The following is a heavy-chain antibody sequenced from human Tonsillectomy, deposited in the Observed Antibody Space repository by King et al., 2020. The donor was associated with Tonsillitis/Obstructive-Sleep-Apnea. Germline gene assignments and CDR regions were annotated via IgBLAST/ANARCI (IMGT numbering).Heavy chain of an antibody. D-gene: IGHD6-19*01. CDR3: TTDSGYSSGWYSYYMGY. V-gene: IGHV3-15*01. Sequence: VQLVESGGGLVKPGGSLRLSCAASGFTFRNAWMSWVRQAPGKGLGWGGRIKSKTDGGITDYAAPVKGRFTISSDDSKNTLYLQMNSLKTEDTAVYYCTTDSGYSSGWYSYYMGYWGQGTLVTVSS. CDR2: IKSKTDGGIT. CDR1: GFTFRNAW. J-gene: IGHJ4*02.